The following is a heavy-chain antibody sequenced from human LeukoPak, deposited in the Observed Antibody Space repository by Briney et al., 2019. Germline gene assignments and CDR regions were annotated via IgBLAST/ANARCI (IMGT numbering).Heavy chain of an antibody. CDR3: ARAGDSSGYYVSWFDP. V-gene: IGHV1-2*02. D-gene: IGHD3-22*01. CDR2: LNTDSGGA. J-gene: IGHJ5*02. Sequence: ASVKVSCKASGYTFNAYFIHWVRQAPGRGLEWMGWLNTDSGGAKYAQKFQGRVIMTRDTSISSVYMELTSLRADDTAVYYCARAGDSSGYYVSWFDPWGRGTLVTVSS. CDR1: GYTFNAYF.